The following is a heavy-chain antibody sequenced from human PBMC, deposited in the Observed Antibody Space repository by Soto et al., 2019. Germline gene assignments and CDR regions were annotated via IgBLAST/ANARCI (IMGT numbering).Heavy chain of an antibody. D-gene: IGHD6-19*01. Sequence: SLRLSCAASGFIFSDHHMNWVRQAPGKGLEWVSSISSSSSYIYYADSVKGRFTISRDNAKNSLYLQMNSLRAEDTAVYYCARDKGIAWAGTSLEGMAVRAQGTTVIVS. CDR1: GFIFSDHH. V-gene: IGHV3-21*01. CDR3: ARDKGIAWAGTSLEGMAV. CDR2: ISSSSSYI. J-gene: IGHJ6*02.